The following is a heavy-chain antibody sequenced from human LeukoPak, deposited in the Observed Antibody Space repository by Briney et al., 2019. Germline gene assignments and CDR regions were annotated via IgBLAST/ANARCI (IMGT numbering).Heavy chain of an antibody. CDR3: ARVNQLLLDAFDI. Sequence: GGSLRLSCAASGFTFSSYSMNWVRQAPGKGLEWVSYISSSSSTIYYADSVKGRFTISRDNAKNSLYLQMNSLRAEDTAVYYCARVNQLLLDAFDIWGQGTMVTVSS. J-gene: IGHJ3*02. V-gene: IGHV3-48*01. CDR1: GFTFSSYS. D-gene: IGHD2-2*01. CDR2: ISSSSSTI.